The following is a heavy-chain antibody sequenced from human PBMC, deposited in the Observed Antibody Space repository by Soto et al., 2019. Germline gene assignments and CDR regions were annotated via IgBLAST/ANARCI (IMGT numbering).Heavy chain of an antibody. CDR2: IYSTGSN. J-gene: IGHJ5*02. Sequence: SETLSLTCAVSGGSISSRNWWSWVRQPPGKGLEWIGKIYSTGSNDYNPSLKSRVTMTLDKSNNQFSLELSSVTAADTAVYYCASSAIVGREVNTWFDLWGQGILVT. CDR1: GGSISSRNW. D-gene: IGHD1-26*01. V-gene: IGHV4-4*02. CDR3: ASSAIVGREVNTWFDL.